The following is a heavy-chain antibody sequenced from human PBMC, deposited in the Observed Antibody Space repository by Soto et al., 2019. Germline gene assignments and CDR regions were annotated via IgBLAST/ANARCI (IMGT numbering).Heavy chain of an antibody. V-gene: IGHV6-1*01. CDR2: TYYRSKWYN. CDR3: PRERWSTLDY. Sequence: PSHTLSLTCAVSGDSVSSNNIAWNWLRQSPWRGLEWLGRTYYRSKWYNEYAVSVRSRITINLDTSKNQFSLQLNSVTPEVTAGYYCPRERWSTLDYWGQGAQVTVSS. CDR1: GDSVSSNNIA. D-gene: IGHD2-15*01. J-gene: IGHJ4*02.